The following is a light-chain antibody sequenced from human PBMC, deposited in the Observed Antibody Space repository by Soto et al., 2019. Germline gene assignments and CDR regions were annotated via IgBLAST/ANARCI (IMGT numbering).Light chain of an antibody. V-gene: IGKV3-20*01. CDR3: QPYKNWPRT. CDR1: QSVSSSS. J-gene: IGKJ1*01. CDR2: GAS. Sequence: EIVLTQSPGTLSLSPGERATLSCRASQSVSSSSLAWYHQKPGQAPRLLIYGASSRATGIPDRFSGSGSGTHFTLTISRLEPEDFAVYYCQPYKNWPRTFGQGTKGDIK.